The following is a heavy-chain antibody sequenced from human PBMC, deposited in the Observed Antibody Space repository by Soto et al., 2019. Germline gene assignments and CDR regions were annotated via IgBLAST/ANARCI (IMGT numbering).Heavy chain of an antibody. CDR1: GFMFTSAF. V-gene: IGHV3-15*01. CDR3: TTGDY. CDR2: IKSKSAGGTI. Sequence: EVQLVESGGGLVKPGGSLRLSCAASGFMFTSAFMSWVRQTPGKGLEWVARIKSKSAGGTIDYAAPVKGRFTISRDDYDNTVSLQMNSLKADDTALYYCTTGDYWGQGILVTVSS. J-gene: IGHJ4*02.